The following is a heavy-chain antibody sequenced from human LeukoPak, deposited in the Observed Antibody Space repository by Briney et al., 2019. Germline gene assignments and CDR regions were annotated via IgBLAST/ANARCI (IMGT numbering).Heavy chain of an antibody. D-gene: IGHD1-1*01. CDR2: FYYGGST. CDR1: GGSIRSYY. CDR3: AGTGVNSWAFDI. Sequence: PSETLSLTCTVSGGSIRSYYWSWIRQPPGKGLEWIGYFYYGGSTDHNPSLKSRVTMSIDTSKNQFSLKLSSVTAADTALYYCAGTGVNSWAFDIWGQGTMVTVSS. J-gene: IGHJ3*02. V-gene: IGHV4-59*01.